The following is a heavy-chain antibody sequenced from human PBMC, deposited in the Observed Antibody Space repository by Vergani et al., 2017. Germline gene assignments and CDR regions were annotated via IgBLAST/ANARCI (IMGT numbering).Heavy chain of an antibody. J-gene: IGHJ6*02. Sequence: VQLVESGGGVVQPGRSLRLSCAASGFTFSSYSMNWVRQAPGKGLEWVSYISSSSSTIYYADSVKGRFTISRDNAKNSLYLQMNSLRAEDTAVYYCARESDTVTTIYYYGMDVWGQGTTVTVSS. V-gene: IGHV3-48*01. D-gene: IGHD4-17*01. CDR1: GFTFSSYS. CDR3: ARESDTVTTIYYYGMDV. CDR2: ISSSSSTI.